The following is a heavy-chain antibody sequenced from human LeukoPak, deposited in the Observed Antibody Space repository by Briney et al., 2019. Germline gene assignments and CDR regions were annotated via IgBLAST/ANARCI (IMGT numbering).Heavy chain of an antibody. CDR2: IYSGGSA. D-gene: IGHD3-22*01. CDR3: ASSGAYSDFDF. J-gene: IGHJ4*02. Sequence: GGSLRLSCAASGFTANNNYVIWVRQAPGKSLQWVSLIYSGGSAYYEDSVKGRFTISRDSSKNMVFLQMNSLRAEDTAVYYCASSGAYSDFDFWGQGTLVTVSS. CDR1: GFTANNNY. V-gene: IGHV3-53*01.